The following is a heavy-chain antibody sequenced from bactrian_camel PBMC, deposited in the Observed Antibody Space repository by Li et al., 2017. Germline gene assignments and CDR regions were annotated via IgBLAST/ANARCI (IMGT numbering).Heavy chain of an antibody. Sequence: HVQLVESGGDLVQPGGSLRLSCTASTYGRNCMGWFRQGSGEEREGLASIYPLSGSTYYAYSVKGRFTISQDNAKKTVYLEMNSLKPEDTAVYYCAAGDSPYDVSPLFGYWGQGTQVTVS. CDR1: TYGRNC. D-gene: IGHD4*01. J-gene: IGHJ6*01. V-gene: IGHV3-2*01. CDR2: IYPLSGST. CDR3: AAGDSPYDVSPLFGY.